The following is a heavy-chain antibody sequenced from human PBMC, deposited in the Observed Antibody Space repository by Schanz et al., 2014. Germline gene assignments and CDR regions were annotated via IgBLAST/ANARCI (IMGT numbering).Heavy chain of an antibody. Sequence: EEQLVESGGGLVQPGGSLRLSCAASGFTFSSYAMSWVRQAPGKGLEWVSAISDSGGSTYYADSVKGRFTISRDNSKNTLYLQMNSLRPEDTAVYYCAKYRGYYRVSGSYRELEYWGQGTLVTVSS. CDR1: GFTFSSYA. V-gene: IGHV3-23*04. D-gene: IGHD3-10*01. J-gene: IGHJ4*02. CDR2: ISDSGGST. CDR3: AKYRGYYRVSGSYRELEY.